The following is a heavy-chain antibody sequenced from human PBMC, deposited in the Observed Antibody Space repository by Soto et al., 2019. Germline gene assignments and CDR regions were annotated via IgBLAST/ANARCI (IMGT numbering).Heavy chain of an antibody. V-gene: IGHV3-9*01. CDR2: VNWNGRTT. CDR1: GFTFDDYV. J-gene: IGHJ4*02. CDR3: ANAREYNYALDH. D-gene: IGHD2-2*01. Sequence: SLRRSCAASGFTFDDYVMHWVRQAPGKGLEWVASVNWNGRTTLYAAAVKGRFSVSRDNGKNSLYLEMTSLRPNDTALYFCANAREYNYALDHRGQGILVTVSS.